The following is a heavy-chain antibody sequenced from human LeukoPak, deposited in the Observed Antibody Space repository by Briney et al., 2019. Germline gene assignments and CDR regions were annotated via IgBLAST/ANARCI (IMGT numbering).Heavy chain of an antibody. CDR1: GYTFTSYD. Sequence: ASVKVSCKASGYTFTSYDINWVRQATGQGLEWMGWMNPNSGNTGYAQKFQGRVTMTRNTSISTAYMELSSLRSEDTAVYYCARGKSSSWYSRAYYFDYWGQGTLVTVSS. J-gene: IGHJ4*02. D-gene: IGHD6-13*01. CDR2: MNPNSGNT. V-gene: IGHV1-8*01. CDR3: ARGKSSSWYSRAYYFDY.